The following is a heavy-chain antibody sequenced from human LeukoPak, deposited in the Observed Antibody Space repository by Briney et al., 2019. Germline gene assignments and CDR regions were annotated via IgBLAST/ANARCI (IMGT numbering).Heavy chain of an antibody. D-gene: IGHD3/OR15-3a*01. J-gene: IGHJ4*02. CDR2: ISSSSYI. V-gene: IGHV3-21*01. CDR1: GFTFSSYS. CDR3: ARDRDWSFDY. Sequence: GGSLRLSCAASGFTFSSYSMNWVRQAPGKGLEWVSSISSSSYIYYADSVKGRFTISRDNAKNSLYLQMNSLRDEDTAVYYCARDRDWSFDYWGQGTLVTVSS.